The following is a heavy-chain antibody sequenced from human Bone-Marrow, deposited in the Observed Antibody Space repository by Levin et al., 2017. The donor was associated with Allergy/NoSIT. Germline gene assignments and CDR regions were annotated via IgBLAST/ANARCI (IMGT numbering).Heavy chain of an antibody. CDR1: GGSINPYY. Sequence: PSETLSLTCTVSGGSINPYYWSWIRQPPGKGLEWIGYIYYSGDTNYNPSLKSRVTISVDTSKNQFSLKLNSVTAADTAVYYCARDLNSGGPFDYWGQGTLVTVSS. J-gene: IGHJ4*02. D-gene: IGHD6-19*01. CDR3: ARDLNSGGPFDY. CDR2: IYYSGDT. V-gene: IGHV4-59*01.